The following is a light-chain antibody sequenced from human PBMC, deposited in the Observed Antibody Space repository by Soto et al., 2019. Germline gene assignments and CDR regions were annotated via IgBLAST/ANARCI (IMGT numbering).Light chain of an antibody. Sequence: AIQMIQSPSSLSASVGDRVTITCRASQGIRIDLGWYQQKPGKAPKLLIYAASTLQTGVPSRFSSSGSGTDFTLTISRLQPEDFATYYCLQDYNFPWTFGQGTKVEIK. CDR2: AAS. CDR3: LQDYNFPWT. J-gene: IGKJ1*01. V-gene: IGKV1-6*01. CDR1: QGIRID.